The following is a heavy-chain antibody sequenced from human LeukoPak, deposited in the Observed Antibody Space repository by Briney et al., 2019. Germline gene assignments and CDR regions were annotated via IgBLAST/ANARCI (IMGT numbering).Heavy chain of an antibody. CDR3: ARSTRIAVAGNPLGY. V-gene: IGHV1-2*02. Sequence: ASVKVSCKASGYTFTGYYMHWVRQPPGQGLEWMGWINPNSGGTNYAQKFQGRVTMTRDTSISTAYMELSRLRSDDTAVYYCARSTRIAVAGNPLGYWGQGTLVTVSS. D-gene: IGHD6-19*01. J-gene: IGHJ4*02. CDR2: INPNSGGT. CDR1: GYTFTGYY.